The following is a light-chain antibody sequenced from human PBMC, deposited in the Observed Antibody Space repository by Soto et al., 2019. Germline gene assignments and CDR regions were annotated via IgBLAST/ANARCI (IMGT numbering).Light chain of an antibody. J-gene: IGLJ1*01. CDR1: SSNIGADCD. V-gene: IGLV1-40*01. CDR2: ANN. Sequence: QSVLTQPPSVSGAPGQTITISCTGSSSNIGADCDVHWYRQLPGTAPKLLIYANNNRPAGVPDRFSASKSGTSASLAITGLQAEDEADYYCQSFDNSLNGYVFATGTKVTVL. CDR3: QSFDNSLNGYV.